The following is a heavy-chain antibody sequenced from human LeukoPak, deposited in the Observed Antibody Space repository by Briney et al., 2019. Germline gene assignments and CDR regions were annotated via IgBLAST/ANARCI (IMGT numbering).Heavy chain of an antibody. V-gene: IGHV4-34*01. CDR3: ARALPSSSDPFDY. CDR1: GGSFSGYY. J-gene: IGHJ4*02. D-gene: IGHD6-6*01. CDR2: INHSGST. Sequence: SETLSLTCAVYGGSFSGYYWSWIRQPPGKGLEWIGEINHSGSTNYNPSLKSRVTISVDTSKNRFSLKLSSVTAADTAVYYCARALPSSSDPFDYWGQGTLVTVSS.